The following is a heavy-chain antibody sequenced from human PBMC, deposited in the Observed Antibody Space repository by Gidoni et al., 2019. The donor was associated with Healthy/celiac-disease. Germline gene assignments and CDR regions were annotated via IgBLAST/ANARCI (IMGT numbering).Heavy chain of an antibody. CDR2: IYPGDSDT. D-gene: IGHD3-3*01. J-gene: IGHJ6*02. V-gene: IGHV5-51*01. CDR1: GYSFTSYW. Sequence: EVQLVQSGAEVKKPGESLKISCKGSGYSFTSYWIGWVRQMPGKGLEWMGIIYPGDSDTRYSPSFQGQVTISADKSISTAYLQWSSLKASDTAMYYCARLRFTYYDFWSGPTTSGYYYGMDVWGQGTTVTVSS. CDR3: ARLRFTYYDFWSGPTTSGYYYGMDV.